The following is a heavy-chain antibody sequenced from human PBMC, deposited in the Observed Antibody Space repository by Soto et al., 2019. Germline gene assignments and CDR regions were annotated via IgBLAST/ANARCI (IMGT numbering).Heavy chain of an antibody. V-gene: IGHV4-30-4*01. Sequence: SSETLSLTCTGSAGSISSADFFWTWLLQPPGKCLEWLGYIYYSGTTYYNPSLKDRLIISIYTSTNQFSLNLNSVTAAATAVYFCARATYLPMGRNDLWGKGAQVTV. CDR3: ARATYLPMGRNDL. D-gene: IGHD3-10*01. CDR2: IYYSGTT. J-gene: IGHJ4*02. CDR1: AGSISSADFF.